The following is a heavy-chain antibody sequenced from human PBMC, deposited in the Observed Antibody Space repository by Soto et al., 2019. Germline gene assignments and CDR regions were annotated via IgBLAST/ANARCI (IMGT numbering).Heavy chain of an antibody. Sequence: GGSLRLSCVVSGFTFEDSVMHWVRQVPGKGLEWVSGISWNSDVKGYADSVRGRFTISRDNARNSLFLQMTSLRGEDSALYYCGRDMDHYDSWGPNERGLDVWGQGTAVTVSS. CDR1: GFTFEDSV. D-gene: IGHD3-3*01. V-gene: IGHV3-9*01. CDR2: ISWNSDVK. CDR3: GRDMDHYDSWGPNERGLDV. J-gene: IGHJ6*02.